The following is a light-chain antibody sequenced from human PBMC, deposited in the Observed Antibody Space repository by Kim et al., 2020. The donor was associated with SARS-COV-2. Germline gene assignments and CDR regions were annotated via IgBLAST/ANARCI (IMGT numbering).Light chain of an antibody. J-gene: IGKJ4*01. CDR3: QQRSNWPPALT. V-gene: IGKV3-11*01. CDR2: DAS. CDR1: QSVSTY. Sequence: GERGTLACRARQSVSTYLAWYQQKPGQAPRLLIDDASNRATGVPARFSGSGSVTDFTLTISSLQSEDFAVYYCQQRSNWPPALTFGGGTKLEI.